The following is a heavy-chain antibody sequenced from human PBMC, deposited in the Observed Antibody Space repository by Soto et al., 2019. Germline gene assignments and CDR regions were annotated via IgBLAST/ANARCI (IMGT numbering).Heavy chain of an antibody. CDR3: ARPTLVRTGGFDY. D-gene: IGHD3-10*01. CDR1: GFTFNNYA. J-gene: IGHJ4*02. V-gene: IGHV3-30-3*01. CDR2: ISYDGGNK. Sequence: QVQLVESGGGVVQPGRSLRLSCAASGFTFNNYAMHWVRQAPGKGLEWVAVISYDGGNKYYADSVKRRFTVSRDNSKNTVCLQMDSLKADDTAVYYWARPTLVRTGGFDYWGEGTLVTVSS.